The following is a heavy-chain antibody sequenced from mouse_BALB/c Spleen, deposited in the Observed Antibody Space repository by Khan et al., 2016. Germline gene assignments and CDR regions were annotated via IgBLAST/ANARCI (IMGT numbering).Heavy chain of an antibody. CDR1: GFAFSSYD. CDR2: ISSGGGST. D-gene: IGHD1-2*01. Sequence: EVELVESGGGLVKPGGSLKLSCAASGFAFSSYDMSWVRQTPEKRLEWVAYISSGGGSTYYPDTVKGRFTISRDNAKNTLYLQMSSLKSEDTAMYYFARQGGLRLYYYAMDYWGQGPSVTVSS. V-gene: IGHV5-12-1*01. CDR3: ARQGGLRLYYYAMDY. J-gene: IGHJ4*01.